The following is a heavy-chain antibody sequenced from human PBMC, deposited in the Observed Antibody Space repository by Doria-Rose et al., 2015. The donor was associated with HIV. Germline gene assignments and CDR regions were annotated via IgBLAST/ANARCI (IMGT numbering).Heavy chain of an antibody. D-gene: IGHD6-13*01. J-gene: IGHJ4*02. CDR3: ARIKSSRWYHKYYFDF. CDR1: GVSLSSPGMG. V-gene: IGHV2-26*01. CDR2: IFSDDES. Sequence: QVQLVQSGPVLVKPTETLTLTCTVSGVSLSSPGMGVSWIRQPPGKALEWLANIFSDDESSYKTSLKSRRTFSRDTSKSQVVLTMTDMDPVDTATYYCARIKSSRWYHKYYFDFWGQGTLVIVSA.